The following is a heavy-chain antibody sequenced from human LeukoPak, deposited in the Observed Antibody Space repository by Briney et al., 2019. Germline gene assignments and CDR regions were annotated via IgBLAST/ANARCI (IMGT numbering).Heavy chain of an antibody. CDR2: MNPDNAKT. J-gene: IGHJ3*01. Sequence: ASVTVSCTSSGYTFTNYHFKWVRQAPGQGLEWMGWMNPDNAKTACAHKFQGKLTMTRDSSTSTAYMDLGSLTSDDTAVYYCARGIGVTTVAKEAIDVWGQGTLVTVSS. V-gene: IGHV1-8*01. D-gene: IGHD4-23*01. CDR3: ARGIGVTTVAKEAIDV. CDR1: GYTFTNYH.